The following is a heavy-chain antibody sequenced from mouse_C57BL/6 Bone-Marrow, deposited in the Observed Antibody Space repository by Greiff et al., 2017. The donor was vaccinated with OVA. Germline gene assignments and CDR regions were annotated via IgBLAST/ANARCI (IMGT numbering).Heavy chain of an antibody. CDR3: ARRIYYDYESPAWLAY. V-gene: IGHV2-2*01. CDR1: GFSLTSYG. Sequence: VQLQQSGPGLVQPSQSLSITCTVSGFSLTSYGVHWVRQSPGKGLEWLGVIWSGGSTDYNAAFISRLSISKDNSKSQVFFKMNSLQADDTAIYYCARRIYYDYESPAWLAYWGQGTLVTVSA. D-gene: IGHD2-4*01. J-gene: IGHJ3*01. CDR2: IWSGGST.